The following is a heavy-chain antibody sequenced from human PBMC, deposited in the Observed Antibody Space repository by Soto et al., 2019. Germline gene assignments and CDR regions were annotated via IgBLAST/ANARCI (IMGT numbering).Heavy chain of an antibody. CDR3: ARKYYDILTGSFGNYYYYYMDV. V-gene: IGHV4-34*01. CDR1: GGSFSGYY. J-gene: IGHJ6*03. Sequence: SETLSLTCAVYGGSFSGYYWSWIRQPPGKGLEWIGEINHSGSTNYNPSLKSRVTISVDTSKNQFSLKLSSVTAADTAVYYCARKYYDILTGSFGNYYYYYMDVWGKGTTVTVSS. CDR2: INHSGST. D-gene: IGHD3-9*01.